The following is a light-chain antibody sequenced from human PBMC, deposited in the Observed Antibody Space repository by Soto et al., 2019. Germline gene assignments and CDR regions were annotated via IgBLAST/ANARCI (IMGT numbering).Light chain of an antibody. Sequence: QSALTQPPSASGSPGQSVTISCTGTSSDVGGYKYVSWYQQHPGKAPKLMIYEVSKRPSGVPDRFSGSKSGNTASLTVSGLQAEDEADYYCASYAARNNGVFGGGTKVTVL. J-gene: IGLJ3*02. CDR3: ASYAARNNGV. V-gene: IGLV2-8*01. CDR1: SSDVGGYKY. CDR2: EVS.